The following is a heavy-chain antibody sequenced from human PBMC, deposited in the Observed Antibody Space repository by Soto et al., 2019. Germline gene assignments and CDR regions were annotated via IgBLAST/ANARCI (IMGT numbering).Heavy chain of an antibody. Sequence: GGSLRLSCAASGFTFSDYYMSWIRQAPGKGLEWVSYISSSGSTIYYADSGKGRFTISRDNAKNSLYLQMNSLRAEDTAVYYCARVIRLYSSRFLDYWGQGTLVTVSS. CDR1: GFTFSDYY. CDR3: ARVIRLYSSRFLDY. V-gene: IGHV3-11*01. CDR2: ISSSGSTI. D-gene: IGHD6-13*01. J-gene: IGHJ4*02.